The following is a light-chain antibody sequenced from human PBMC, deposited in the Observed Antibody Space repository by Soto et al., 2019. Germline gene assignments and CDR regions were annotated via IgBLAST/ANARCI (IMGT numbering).Light chain of an antibody. CDR2: DAS. CDR3: QQYDLYWT. V-gene: IGKV1-5*01. CDR1: QTFDKK. Sequence: DIQLTQSPSMQSASVGDRVTITCRASQTFDKKLAWYQQKPGKAPKLLIFDASTLETGVPLRFSGSGSGTEFSLSINSLQPEDFGTYFCQQYDLYWTFGQGTKVYIK. J-gene: IGKJ1*01.